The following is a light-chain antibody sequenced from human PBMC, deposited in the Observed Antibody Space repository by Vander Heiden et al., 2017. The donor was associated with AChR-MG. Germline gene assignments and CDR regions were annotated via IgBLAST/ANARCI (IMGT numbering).Light chain of an antibody. CDR1: SSAIGAYNR. CDR3: CSFAHSSTFSWV. Sequence: SALTQPASVSGSPGQSITISCTGTSSAIGAYNRVSWYQQYPGKAPKLILSEVTKRPSGGSDRFSGSKSGNTASLTISGLQPEDEADYYCCSFAHSSTFSWVFGGGTKLTVL. V-gene: IGLV2-23*02. CDR2: EVT. J-gene: IGLJ3*02.